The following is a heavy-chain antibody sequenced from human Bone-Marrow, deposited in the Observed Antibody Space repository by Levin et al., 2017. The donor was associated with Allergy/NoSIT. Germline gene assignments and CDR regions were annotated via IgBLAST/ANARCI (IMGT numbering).Heavy chain of an antibody. CDR2: INHSGST. V-gene: IGHV4-34*01. CDR1: GGSFSGYY. J-gene: IGHJ5*02. CDR3: ARGGVDFWSGYYTLAQSWFDP. Sequence: LSQTLSLTCAVYGGSFSGYYWSWIRQPPGKGLEWIGEINHSGSTNYNPSLKSRVTISVDTSKNQFSLKLSSVTAADTAVYYCARGGVDFWSGYYTLAQSWFDPWGQGTLVTVSS. D-gene: IGHD3-3*01.